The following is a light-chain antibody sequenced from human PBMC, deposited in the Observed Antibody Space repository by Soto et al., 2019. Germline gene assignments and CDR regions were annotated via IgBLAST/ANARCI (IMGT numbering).Light chain of an antibody. CDR1: QTINNN. CDR2: GAS. J-gene: IGKJ4*01. Sequence: VMTQAPATLSVSPGERATLSCRAGQTINNNVAWYQLKDGQVPRLVIYGASTRATDIPARFSGSGSETDFTLTISGLQSEDSAVYFCQQYNNWPLTFGGGTKVDI. CDR3: QQYNNWPLT. V-gene: IGKV3-15*01.